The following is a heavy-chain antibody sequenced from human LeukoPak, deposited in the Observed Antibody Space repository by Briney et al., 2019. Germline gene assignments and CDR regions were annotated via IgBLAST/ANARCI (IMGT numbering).Heavy chain of an antibody. J-gene: IGHJ4*02. V-gene: IGHV4-4*07. D-gene: IGHD5-12*01. Sequence: PSETLSLTCTVSGGSISSYDWSWIRQPAGKGLEWIGRIYTSGSTNYNPSLKSRVTMSVDTSKNQFSLKLSSVTAADTAVYYCAYSGYDTPFDYWGQGTLVTVSS. CDR2: IYTSGST. CDR3: AYSGYDTPFDY. CDR1: GGSISSYD.